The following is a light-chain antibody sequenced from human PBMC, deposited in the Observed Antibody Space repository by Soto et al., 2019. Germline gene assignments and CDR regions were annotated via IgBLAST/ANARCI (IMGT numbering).Light chain of an antibody. V-gene: IGKV1-5*03. CDR2: EAS. CDR3: QQYYLYWT. Sequence: DIQMTQSPSTLSASVGDRVTITCRASQTITGHLAWYQQKPGKAPNLLIYEASSLENGVPSRFSGSGFDTEFTLTITSLQPDDFATYFCQQYYLYWTFGQGTKLEIK. CDR1: QTITGH. J-gene: IGKJ1*01.